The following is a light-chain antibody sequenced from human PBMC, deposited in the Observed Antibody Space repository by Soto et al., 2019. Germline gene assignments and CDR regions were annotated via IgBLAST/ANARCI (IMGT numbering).Light chain of an antibody. CDR2: GAS. CDR3: QQYGSSPPYT. J-gene: IGKJ2*01. Sequence: EIVLTQSPGTLSLSPGERATLSCRASQSVSSSYLAWYQQKPGQAPRHLIYGASSRATGIPDRFTGSGSGTDFTLTISRQEPEDFAVYYCQQYGSSPPYTFGQGTKLEIK. CDR1: QSVSSSY. V-gene: IGKV3-20*01.